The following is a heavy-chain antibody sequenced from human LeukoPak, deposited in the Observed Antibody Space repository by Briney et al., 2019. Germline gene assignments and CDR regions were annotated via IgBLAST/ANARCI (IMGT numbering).Heavy chain of an antibody. J-gene: IGHJ4*02. CDR3: ARDLGGYGDYGTNFDY. D-gene: IGHD4-17*01. Sequence: GSLRLSCAASGFTFSSYTMNWVRQAPGKGLEWVSAISSSSSYIYYADSVKGRFTISRDNAKKSVYLLMNSLRAEDTAVYYCARDLGGYGDYGTNFDYWGQGTLVTVSS. V-gene: IGHV3-21*01. CDR2: ISSSSSYI. CDR1: GFTFSSYT.